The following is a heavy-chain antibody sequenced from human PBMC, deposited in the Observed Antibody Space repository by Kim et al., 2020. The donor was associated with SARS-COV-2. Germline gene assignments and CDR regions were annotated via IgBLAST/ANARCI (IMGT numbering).Heavy chain of an antibody. V-gene: IGHV3-48*03. CDR1: GFTFSSYE. Sequence: GGSLRLSCAASGFTFSSYEMNWVRQAPGKGLEWVSYISSSGSTIYYADSVKGRFTISRDNAKNSLYLQMNSLRDEDTAVYYCARPYYDFWSGYPRLYYYYMYVWVKGTAVTVSS. CDR3: ARPYYDFWSGYPRLYYYYMYV. CDR2: ISSSGSTI. D-gene: IGHD3-3*01. J-gene: IGHJ6*03.